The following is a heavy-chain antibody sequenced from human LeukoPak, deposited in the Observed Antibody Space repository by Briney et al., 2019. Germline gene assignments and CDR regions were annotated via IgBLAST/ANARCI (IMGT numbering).Heavy chain of an antibody. CDR2: ASYYVGKQ. Sequence: GGSLRLSCATSGFTFSSYAMSWVRQAPGKGLEWVSTASYYVGKQYHADSVRGRFTVSRDNSRNTVSLQMSSLRVEDTGIYYCAKAGIGADGAGFLCEYWGQGTLVTVSS. CDR1: GFTFSSYA. CDR3: AKAGIGADGAGFLCEY. J-gene: IGHJ4*02. D-gene: IGHD3-10*01. V-gene: IGHV3-23*01.